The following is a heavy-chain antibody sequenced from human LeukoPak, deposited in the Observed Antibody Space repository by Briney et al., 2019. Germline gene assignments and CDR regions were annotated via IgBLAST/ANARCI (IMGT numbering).Heavy chain of an antibody. D-gene: IGHD4-17*01. V-gene: IGHV3-30*02. CDR1: GFTFRSSA. J-gene: IGHJ4*02. CDR3: AKDLYGDYGRGIDY. CDR2: IRYDGTNK. Sequence: GGSLRLSCAASGFTFRSSAMHWVRQAPGKGLEWVAFIRYDGTNKYYVDSVKGRFTISRDNSKNTLYLQMNSLRAEDTAVYYCAKDLYGDYGRGIDYWGQGTLVTVSS.